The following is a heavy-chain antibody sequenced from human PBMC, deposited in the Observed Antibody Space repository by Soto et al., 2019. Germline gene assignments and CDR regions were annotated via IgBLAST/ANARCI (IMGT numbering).Heavy chain of an antibody. CDR1: GYSIRSGSY. CDR3: ARVHVMVVAGSTFDY. CDR2: IYHGGTT. D-gene: IGHD6-19*01. Sequence: LSLTCSVSGYSIRSGSYWGWIRQPPGKGPEWIASIYHGGTTFYNPSLKSRITISVDTSNNQFSLKLRSVTAADTAVYYCARVHVMVVAGSTFDYCCHGTMVTV. J-gene: IGHJ4*01. V-gene: IGHV4-38-2*02.